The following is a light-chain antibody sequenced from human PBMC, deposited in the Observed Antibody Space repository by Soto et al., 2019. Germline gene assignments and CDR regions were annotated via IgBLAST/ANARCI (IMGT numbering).Light chain of an antibody. V-gene: IGKV3D-15*01. CDR2: GAS. CDR3: QQYVASPYT. CDR1: QSVSSN. J-gene: IGKJ2*01. Sequence: EIVMTQSPATLSVSPGERATLSCRASQSVSSNLAWYQQKPGQAPRLLIYGASSRASGIPDRFSASGSGTDFTLTISSLEPEDFAVYYCQQYVASPYTFGQGTKVDIK.